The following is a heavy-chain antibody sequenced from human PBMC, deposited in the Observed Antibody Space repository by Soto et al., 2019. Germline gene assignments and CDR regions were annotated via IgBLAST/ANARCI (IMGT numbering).Heavy chain of an antibody. CDR1: RFTFTTYA. CDR2: MSSDGTNE. V-gene: IGHV3-30-3*01. D-gene: IGHD6-19*01. J-gene: IGHJ4*02. Sequence: GGSLRLSCAASRFTFTTYAMNWVRQAPGKGLEWVALMSSDGTNEHYADSVRGRFTVSRDNSRNTLFLQMNNLRTDDTAVYYWARCGYISGWYCYFDFWGVGTLVTVSS. CDR3: ARCGYISGWYCYFDF.